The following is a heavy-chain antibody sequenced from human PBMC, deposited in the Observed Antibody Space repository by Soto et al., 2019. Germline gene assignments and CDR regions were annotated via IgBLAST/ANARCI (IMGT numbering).Heavy chain of an antibody. V-gene: IGHV1-8*02. J-gene: IGHJ6*02. D-gene: IGHD3-10*01. CDR2: MNPNTGST. Sequence: QVQLVQSGAVVRKPGASVKVSCTASGYTFTSYDLNWVRLTTGQGLEWMGWMNPNTGSTGFAQKLPGRLTMTRETSKSTAYMERRGLTSDYTALYYCARASHTSSVYYFYSGMEVWGQGTAVAV. CDR3: ARASHTSSVYYFYSGMEV. CDR1: GYTFTSYD.